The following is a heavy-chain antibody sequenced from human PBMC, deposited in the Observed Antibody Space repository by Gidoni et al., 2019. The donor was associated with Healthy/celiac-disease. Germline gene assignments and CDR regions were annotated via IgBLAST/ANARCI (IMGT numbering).Heavy chain of an antibody. CDR1: GFTFSTSA. CDR3: ARESPDFWSGYTYNWFDP. J-gene: IGHJ5*02. V-gene: IGHV3-30*04. CDR2: ISYDGSNK. Sequence: QVQLVESGGGVVQPGRSLRLSCAPSGFTFSTSAMHWFRQAPGKGREWVAVISYDGSNKYYADSVKGRFTISRDNSKNTLYLQMNSLRAEDTAVYYCARESPDFWSGYTYNWFDPWGQGTLVTVSS. D-gene: IGHD3-3*01.